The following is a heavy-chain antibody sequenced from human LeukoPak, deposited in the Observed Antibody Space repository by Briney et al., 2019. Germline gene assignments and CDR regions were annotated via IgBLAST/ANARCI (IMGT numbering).Heavy chain of an antibody. CDR1: GYTITGYY. V-gene: IGHV1-18*04. Sequence: ASVKVSCKAFGYTITGYYIHWVRQAPGQGLEWMGWISAYNGNTNYAQKLQGRVTMTTDTSTSTAYMELRSLRSDDTAVYYCARDPQVYGDFDNWFDPWGQGTLVTVSS. CDR3: ARDPQVYGDFDNWFDP. CDR2: ISAYNGNT. D-gene: IGHD4-17*01. J-gene: IGHJ5*02.